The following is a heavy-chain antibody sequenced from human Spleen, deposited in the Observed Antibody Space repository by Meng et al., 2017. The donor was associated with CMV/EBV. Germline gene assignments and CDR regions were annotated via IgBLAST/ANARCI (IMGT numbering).Heavy chain of an antibody. J-gene: IGHJ6*02. CDR3: ARTPCSTITCYLHSYFRLDV. CDR1: GYNFIDYY. Sequence: ASVKVSCKASGYNFIDYYIHWLRQAAGQWLEWMGWINPNSGDTNFAQKFQGRVIMTRDTSITTAYMDLSRLRSDDTAVYYCARTPCSTITCYLHSYFRLDVWGQGTTVTVSS. D-gene: IGHD2-2*01. V-gene: IGHV1-2*02. CDR2: INPNSGDT.